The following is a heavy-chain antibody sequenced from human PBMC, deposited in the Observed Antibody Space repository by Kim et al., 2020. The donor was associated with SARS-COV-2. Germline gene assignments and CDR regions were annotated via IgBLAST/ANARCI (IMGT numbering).Heavy chain of an antibody. CDR3: ARLGYGDYEFDY. J-gene: IGHJ4*02. D-gene: IGHD4-17*01. Sequence: NYNPSLKSRVTISVDTSKNQFSLKLSSVTAADTAVYYCARLGYGDYEFDYWGQGTLVTVSS. V-gene: IGHV4-59*08.